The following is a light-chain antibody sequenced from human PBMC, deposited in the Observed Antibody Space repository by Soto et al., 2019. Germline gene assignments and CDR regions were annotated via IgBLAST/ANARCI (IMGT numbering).Light chain of an antibody. J-gene: IGKJ1*01. CDR1: QGISSN. CDR3: QKYNSAPRT. V-gene: IGKV1-9*01. CDR2: KAS. Sequence: DIQLTQSPSFLSASVGDRVTITCRASQGISSNLAWYQQKPVKAPKLLIYKASTLKSGVPSRCSGSGSGTELTLTISSMQPEDVATYYCQKYNSAPRTFGQGTKVDNK.